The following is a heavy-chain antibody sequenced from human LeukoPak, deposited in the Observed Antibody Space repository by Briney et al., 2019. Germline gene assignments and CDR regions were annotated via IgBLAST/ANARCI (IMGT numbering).Heavy chain of an antibody. V-gene: IGHV3-23*01. J-gene: IGHJ4*02. Sequence: GGSLRLSCAASGFTFSSYAMSWVRQAPGKGLEWVSAISGSGGSTYYADSVKGRFTISRDNSKNTLYLQMNSLRAEDTAVYYCAKWGDYDILTGYYDPDYWGQGTLVTVSS. CDR3: AKWGDYDILTGYYDPDY. CDR2: ISGSGGST. CDR1: GFTFSSYA. D-gene: IGHD3-9*01.